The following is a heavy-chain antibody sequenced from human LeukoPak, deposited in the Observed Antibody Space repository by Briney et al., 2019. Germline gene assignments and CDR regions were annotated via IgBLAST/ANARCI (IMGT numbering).Heavy chain of an antibody. V-gene: IGHV4-34*03. J-gene: IGHJ4*02. CDR3: LRGVIIGDRFYFDY. Sequence: PSETLSLTCGVYGGSFSGYNWTWIRQPPGKGLEWIGEINHSGSTNYNPSLKSRVTISVETSKNQFSLKLSSVTAADTAVYYCLRGVIIGDRFYFDYWGQGTLVTVSS. CDR2: INHSGST. D-gene: IGHD3-10*01. CDR1: GGSFSGYN.